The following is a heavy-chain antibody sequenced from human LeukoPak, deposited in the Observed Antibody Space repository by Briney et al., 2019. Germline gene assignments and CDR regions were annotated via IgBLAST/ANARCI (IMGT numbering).Heavy chain of an antibody. V-gene: IGHV3-20*04. CDR3: AKDRYSSWYLTLDY. Sequence: GGSLRLSCAASGFIFDDYGMTWVRQAPGKGLEWVSGLSWNGGITGYADSVKGRFTISRDNAKNALYLQLNSLRAEHTAVYYCAKDRYSSWYLTLDYWGQGTLVTVSS. CDR1: GFIFDDYG. CDR2: LSWNGGIT. J-gene: IGHJ4*02. D-gene: IGHD6-13*01.